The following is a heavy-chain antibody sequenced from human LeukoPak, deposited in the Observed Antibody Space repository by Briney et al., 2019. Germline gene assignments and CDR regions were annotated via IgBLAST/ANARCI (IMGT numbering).Heavy chain of an antibody. CDR1: GGSISSGDYY. Sequence: PSQTLSLTCTVSGGSISSGDYYWSWVRQPPGKGLEWIGYIYYSGNTYYNPSLKSRVTISVDKSKSQFSLKLSSVTAADTAVYYCARGGTTVAGTFWFDPWGQGTLVTVSS. D-gene: IGHD6-19*01. V-gene: IGHV4-30-4*01. CDR3: ARGGTTVAGTFWFDP. CDR2: IYYSGNT. J-gene: IGHJ5*02.